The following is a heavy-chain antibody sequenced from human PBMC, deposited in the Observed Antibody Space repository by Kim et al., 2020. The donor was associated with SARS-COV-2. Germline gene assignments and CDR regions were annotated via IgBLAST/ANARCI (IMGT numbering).Heavy chain of an antibody. D-gene: IGHD1-26*01. J-gene: IGHJ6*02. CDR1: GTSIGSGGYF. V-gene: IGHV4-31*03. Sequence: SETLSLTCSVSGTSIGSGGYFWTWIRQHPGEALEWIGFIFYSGSTSYNSSLKSRVDICLDTSKNFFSMNLTSVTAADTAVYYCARGSPRLGWSQFAKAYCVLDVWGQGTTVTVSS. CDR2: IFYSGST. CDR3: ARGSPRLGWSQFAKAYCVLDV.